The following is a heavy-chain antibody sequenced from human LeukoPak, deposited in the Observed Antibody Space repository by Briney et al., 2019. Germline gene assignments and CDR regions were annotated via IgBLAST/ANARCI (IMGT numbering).Heavy chain of an antibody. J-gene: IGHJ4*02. Sequence: SETLSLTCTVSGGSISSSSYYWGWIRQPPGKGLEWIGSIYYSGSTYYNPSLKSRVTISVDTSKNQFSLKLSSVTAADTAIYYCARVSQASHYYYDTSGFPDYWGQGTLVTVSS. V-gene: IGHV4-39*07. CDR3: ARVSQASHYYYDTSGFPDY. CDR2: IYYSGST. CDR1: GGSISSSSYY. D-gene: IGHD3-22*01.